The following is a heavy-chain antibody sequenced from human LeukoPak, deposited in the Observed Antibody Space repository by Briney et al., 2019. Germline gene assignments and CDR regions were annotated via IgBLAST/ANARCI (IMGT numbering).Heavy chain of an antibody. Sequence: SETLSLTCTVSGGSISSYYWSWIRQPPGKGLEWIGYTYYSGSTNYNPSLKSRVTISVDTSKNQFSLKLSSVTAADTAVYYCAREGDYYDSSGYFDYWGQGTLVTVSS. CDR1: GGSISSYY. J-gene: IGHJ4*02. V-gene: IGHV4-59*01. CDR3: AREGDYYDSSGYFDY. CDR2: TYYSGST. D-gene: IGHD3-22*01.